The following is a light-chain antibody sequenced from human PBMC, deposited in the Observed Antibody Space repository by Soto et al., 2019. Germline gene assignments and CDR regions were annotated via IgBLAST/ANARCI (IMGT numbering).Light chain of an antibody. V-gene: IGLV2-14*01. CDR3: SSYTTRSTRV. CDR1: SSDVGRYKY. CDR2: EVS. Sequence: QAVVTQPASVSGAPGQSITISCTGTSSDVGRYKYVSLYQQHPGKVPQLMIYEVSTRHSGVSSRFSGSKSGNPASLTISGLQADDGADYYCSSYTTRSTRVFGGGTKL. J-gene: IGLJ3*02.